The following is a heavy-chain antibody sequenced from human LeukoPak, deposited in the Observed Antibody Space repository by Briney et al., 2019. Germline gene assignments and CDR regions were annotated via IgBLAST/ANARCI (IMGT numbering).Heavy chain of an antibody. D-gene: IGHD3-9*01. CDR3: ARGRYFDSADPSDY. CDR2: IYYSGST. J-gene: IGHJ4*02. V-gene: IGHV4-31*03. Sequence: PSETLSLTCTVSGGSISSGGYYWSWIRQHPGKGPEWIGYIYYSGSTYYNPSLKSRVTISVDTSKNQFSLKLSSVTAADTAVYYCARGRYFDSADPSDYWGQGTLVTVSS. CDR1: GGSISSGGYY.